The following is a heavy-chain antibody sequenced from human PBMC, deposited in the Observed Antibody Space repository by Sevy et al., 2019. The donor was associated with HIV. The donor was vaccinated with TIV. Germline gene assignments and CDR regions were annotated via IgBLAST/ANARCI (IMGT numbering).Heavy chain of an antibody. CDR3: AWRYFDL. V-gene: IGHV3-7*01. CDR2: INQDGSEM. J-gene: IGHJ4*02. Sequence: GGSLRLSCKASGFSFTDFWMQWVRQVPGKGPEWVANINQDGSEMYYVDSVKDRFTISRDNAESALYLQMHGLRAEDAATYFCAWRYFDLWGQGTVVTVSS. CDR1: GFSFTDFW.